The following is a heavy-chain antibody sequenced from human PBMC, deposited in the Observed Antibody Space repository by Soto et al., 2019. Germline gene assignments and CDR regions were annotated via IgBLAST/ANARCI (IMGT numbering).Heavy chain of an antibody. V-gene: IGHV4-39*01. CDR2: IYYSGST. D-gene: IGHD3-22*01. CDR1: GGSISGSSYY. Sequence: QLQLQESGPGLVKPSETLSLTCTVSGGSISGSSYYWCWIRQPPGKGLEWIGNIYYSGSTYYNPSLKSRVTISVDTSKNQFSLKLSSVTAADTAVYYCMLGSGWKDFDYWGQGTLVTVSS. CDR3: MLGSGWKDFDY. J-gene: IGHJ4*02.